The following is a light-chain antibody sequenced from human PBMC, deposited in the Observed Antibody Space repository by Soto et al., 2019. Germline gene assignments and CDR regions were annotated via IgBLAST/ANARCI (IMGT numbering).Light chain of an antibody. Sequence: QSVLTQPPSASGSHGRSLTISCTGTSSDVGAHNYVSWYQQNPGKAPKLMLYDVNKRPSGVPDRFSGSKSGNTASLTVSGLQAEDEADYYCSSYAGGNNCVFGGGTKLTVL. CDR3: SSYAGGNNCV. V-gene: IGLV2-8*01. CDR1: SSDVGAHNY. J-gene: IGLJ3*02. CDR2: DVN.